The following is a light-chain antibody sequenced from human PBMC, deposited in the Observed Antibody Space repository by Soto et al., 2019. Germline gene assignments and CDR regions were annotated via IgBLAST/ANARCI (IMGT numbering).Light chain of an antibody. CDR1: SSDVGSYNL. CDR2: EVS. Sequence: QSVLTQPASVSGSPGQSITISCTGTSSDVGSYNLVSWYQQHPDKAPKLMIYEVSKRPSGVSNRFSGSKSGNTASLTISGLQAEDEADYYCCSYAGSSTFSLYVFGTGTKLTVL. CDR3: CSYAGSSTFSLYV. V-gene: IGLV2-23*02. J-gene: IGLJ1*01.